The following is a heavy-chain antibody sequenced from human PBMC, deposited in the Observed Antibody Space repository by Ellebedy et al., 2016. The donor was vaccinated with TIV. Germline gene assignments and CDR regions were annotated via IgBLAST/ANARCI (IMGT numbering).Heavy chain of an antibody. Sequence: MPSETLSLTCTVSGGSISSSSYYWGWIRQPPGKGLEWIGSIYYSGSTYYNPSLQSRVTISVDTSKNQYSLNLSPVTAADTAVYYCARGVDIQLGPWGQGTLVTVSS. CDR3: ARGVDIQLGP. J-gene: IGHJ5*02. CDR2: IYYSGST. D-gene: IGHD5-12*01. V-gene: IGHV4-39*07. CDR1: GGSISSSSYY.